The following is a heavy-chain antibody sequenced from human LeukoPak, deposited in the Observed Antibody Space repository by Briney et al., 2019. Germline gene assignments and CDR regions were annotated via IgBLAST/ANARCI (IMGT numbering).Heavy chain of an antibody. J-gene: IGHJ5*02. CDR1: GYSFTSYW. V-gene: IGHV5-51*01. CDR3: AGVDYGSGSYFVNWFDP. D-gene: IGHD3-10*01. CDR2: IYPGDSDT. Sequence: GESLKISCKGSGYSFTSYWIGWVRQMPGKGLEWMGIIYPGDSDTRYSPSFQGQVTISADKSISTAYLQWSSLKASDTAMYYCAGVDYGSGSYFVNWFDPWGQGTLVTVSS.